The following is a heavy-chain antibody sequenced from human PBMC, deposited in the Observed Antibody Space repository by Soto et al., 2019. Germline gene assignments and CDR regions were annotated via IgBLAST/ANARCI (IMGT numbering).Heavy chain of an antibody. CDR2: ISSSSTYT. CDR3: ARVRGLLRSHDAFDI. V-gene: IGHV3-11*06. CDR1: GFTFSDYY. Sequence: GGSLRLSCAASGFTFSDYYINWIRQAPGKGLEWVSYISSSSTYTNYADSVKGRFTISRDNAKNSLFLQMNSLRAEDTAVYYCARVRGLLRSHDAFDIWGQGTMVTVSS. D-gene: IGHD4-17*01. J-gene: IGHJ3*02.